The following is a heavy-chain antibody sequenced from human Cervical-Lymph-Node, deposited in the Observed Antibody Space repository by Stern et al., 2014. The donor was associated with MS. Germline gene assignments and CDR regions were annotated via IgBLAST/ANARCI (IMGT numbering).Heavy chain of an antibody. CDR1: GYSFTSYW. Sequence: VQLVQSGAEVKKPGESLKISCKGSGYSFTSYWIGWVRQMPGKGLEWMGIINPGDSDARYSPSFQGQVTISADKSISTAYLQWSSLKASDTSMYYCARRHCSSRRCGWFDPWGQGTLVTVSS. J-gene: IGHJ5*02. CDR2: INPGDSDA. D-gene: IGHD2-2*01. V-gene: IGHV5-51*01. CDR3: ARRHCSSRRCGWFDP.